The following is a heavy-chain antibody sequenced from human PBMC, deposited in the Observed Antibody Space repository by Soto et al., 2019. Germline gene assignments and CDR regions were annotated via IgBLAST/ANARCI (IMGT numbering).Heavy chain of an antibody. CDR3: ASRITMVRGAHLHYYYYMDV. CDR2: IYYSGST. CDR1: GGSISSSSYY. Sequence: QLQLQESGPGLVKPSETLSLTCTVSGGSISSSSYYWGWIRQPPGKGLEWIGSIYYSGSTYYNPSLKSRVTISVDTSKNQFSLKLSSVTAADTAVYYCASRITMVRGAHLHYYYYMDVWGKGTTVTVSS. V-gene: IGHV4-39*01. D-gene: IGHD3-10*01. J-gene: IGHJ6*03.